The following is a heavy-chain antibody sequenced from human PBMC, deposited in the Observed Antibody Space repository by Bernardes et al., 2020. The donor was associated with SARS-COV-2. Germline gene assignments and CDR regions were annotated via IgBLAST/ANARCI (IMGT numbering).Heavy chain of an antibody. V-gene: IGHV3-23*01. CDR2: ISGSASIT. D-gene: IGHD3-22*01. J-gene: IGHJ4*02. Sequence: GGSLRLSCAASGFSFSAYAMSWVRQSPEKGLEWVSGISGSASITKNADSVEGRFTISRDNSKNTLFLHMTSLRVEDTAMYFCVRDTMRWKQLGLTFERWGGGGGGGGGWGGGRGGGGEGGGRYWGGGGTRRWERRGWRVGGWGQGTLVIVSS. CDR3: VRDTMRWKQLGLTFERWGGGGGGGGGWGGGRGGGGEGGGRYWGGGGTRRWERRGWRVGG. CDR1: GFSFSAYA.